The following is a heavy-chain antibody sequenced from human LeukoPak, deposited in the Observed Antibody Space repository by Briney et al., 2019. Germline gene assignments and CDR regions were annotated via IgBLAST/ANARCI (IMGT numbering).Heavy chain of an antibody. Sequence: ASVKVSCKASGYTFTSYGISWVRQAPGQGLEWMGWISAYNGNTNYAQKLQGRVTMTTDTSTSTAYMELRSLRSDDTAVYYCARSGGYWFLWFGDQTRDYFDYWGQGTLVTVSS. D-gene: IGHD3-10*01. CDR1: GYTFTSYG. CDR3: ARSGGYWFLWFGDQTRDYFDY. CDR2: ISAYNGNT. J-gene: IGHJ4*02. V-gene: IGHV1-18*01.